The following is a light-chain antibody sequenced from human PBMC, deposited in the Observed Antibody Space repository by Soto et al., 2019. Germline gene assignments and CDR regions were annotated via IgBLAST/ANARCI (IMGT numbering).Light chain of an antibody. CDR1: SSDVGAYDA. CDR2: RGT. CDR3: CSSAPESTYV. V-gene: IGLV2-23*01. J-gene: IGLJ1*01. Sequence: QSALSQPPSVSLSPRHSITISCTGTSSDVGAYDAVSLYQQHPGKAPQVIIYRGTKRPSGVSTRFSGSVSGNTASLTVSGLQAEDEAEYFCCSSAPESTYVFGTGTKVTVL.